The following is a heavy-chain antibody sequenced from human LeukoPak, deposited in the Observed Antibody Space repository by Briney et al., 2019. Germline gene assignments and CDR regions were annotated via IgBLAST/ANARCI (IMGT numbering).Heavy chain of an antibody. D-gene: IGHD3-10*01. V-gene: IGHV3-53*01. CDR3: ARRGTHNASGSYYAGPIDAFDI. CDR1: GFTVSSNY. Sequence: GGSLRLSCAASGFTVSSNYMSWVRQAPGKGLEWVSVIYSGGSTYYADSVKGRFTISRDNSKNTLYLQMNSLRAEDTAVYYCARRGTHNASGSYYAGPIDAFDIWGQGTMVTVSS. J-gene: IGHJ3*02. CDR2: IYSGGST.